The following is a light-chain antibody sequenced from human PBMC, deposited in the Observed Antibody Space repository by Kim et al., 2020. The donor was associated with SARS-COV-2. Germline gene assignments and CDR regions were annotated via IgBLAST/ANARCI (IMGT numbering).Light chain of an antibody. CDR3: QTRDSGGNVV. CDR1: SLRSYY. CDR2: GRN. J-gene: IGLJ2*01. Sequence: SSELTQDPAVSVALGQTARITCQGDSLRSYYATRYQQKPRQAPLLVIFGRNNRPSGIPDRFSGSTSGNTASLPISRAQAEDEADFYCQTRDSGGNVVFGGGTQLTVL. V-gene: IGLV3-19*01.